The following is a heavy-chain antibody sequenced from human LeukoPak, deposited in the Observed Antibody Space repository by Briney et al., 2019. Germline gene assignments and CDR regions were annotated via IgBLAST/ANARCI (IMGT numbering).Heavy chain of an antibody. D-gene: IGHD6-13*01. CDR2: ISYSGNT. V-gene: IGHV4-59*01. Sequence: SETLSLTCTVSVGSISSYYWSWLRQPPGKGLEWIGYISYSGNTNYNPSLKSRVTISVDTSRNQFSLRLNSVTAADTAVYYCASPGIIAAGTDRCFDFWGRGTLVTVSS. J-gene: IGHJ4*02. CDR3: ASPGIIAAGTDRCFDF. CDR1: VGSISSYY.